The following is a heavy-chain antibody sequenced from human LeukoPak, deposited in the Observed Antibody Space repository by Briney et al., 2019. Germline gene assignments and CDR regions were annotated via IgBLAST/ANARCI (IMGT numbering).Heavy chain of an antibody. CDR1: GFTFSSYV. J-gene: IGHJ4*02. CDR2: ISYDGSNE. D-gene: IGHD3-22*01. V-gene: IGHV3-30*14. CDR3: ARGTSSGYFQLYFDY. Sequence: GGTLRLSCAASGFTFSSYVMHWVRQAPGKGLEWVAIISYDGSNEYYADSVKGRFTISRDNSKNTLYLQMNSLRAEDTAVYYCARGTSSGYFQLYFDYWGQGTLVTVSS.